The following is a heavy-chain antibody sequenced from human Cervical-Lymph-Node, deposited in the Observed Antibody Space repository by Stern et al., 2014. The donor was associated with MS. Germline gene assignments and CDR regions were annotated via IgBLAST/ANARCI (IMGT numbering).Heavy chain of an antibody. CDR1: GGSISSGGYY. CDR3: ARVNSGSYYYGMDV. J-gene: IGHJ6*02. V-gene: IGHV4-31*03. CDR2: IYYSGST. Sequence: QLQLQESGPGLVKPSQTLSLTCTVSGGSISSGGYYWSWIRQHPGKGLEWIGYIYYSGSTYYNPSLKSRVTISVDTSKNQFSLKLSSVTAADTAVYYCARVNSGSYYYGMDVWGQGTTVTVSS. D-gene: IGHD3-22*01.